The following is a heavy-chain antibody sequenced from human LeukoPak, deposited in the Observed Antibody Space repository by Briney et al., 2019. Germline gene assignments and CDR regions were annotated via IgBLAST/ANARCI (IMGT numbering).Heavy chain of an antibody. D-gene: IGHD5-18*01. CDR3: ARAPERWYSYGSYTYYYMDV. J-gene: IGHJ6*03. CDR1: GGSISSYY. V-gene: IGHV4-59*01. Sequence: SETLSLTCTVSGGSISSYYWSWIRQPPGKGLEWIGSISYSGSTNYNPSLESRVTISVDTSKNQISLKLSSVTAADTTVYYCARAPERWYSYGSYTYYYMDVWGKGTTVTVSS. CDR2: ISYSGST.